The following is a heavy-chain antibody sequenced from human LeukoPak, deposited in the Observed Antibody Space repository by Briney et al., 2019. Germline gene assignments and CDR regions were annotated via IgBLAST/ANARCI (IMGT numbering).Heavy chain of an antibody. CDR3: ASRPRQDVDY. V-gene: IGHV3-66*02. D-gene: IGHD6-6*01. CDR1: GLTVSNTY. J-gene: IGHJ4*02. CDR2: IYSGGST. Sequence: GGSLRLSCAASGLTVSNTYMNWARQAPGKGPEWVSVIYSGGSTYYADSVKDRFTISRDSSNNTLYLQMNSLRVEDTAVYYCASRPRQDVDYWGQGTLVTVSS.